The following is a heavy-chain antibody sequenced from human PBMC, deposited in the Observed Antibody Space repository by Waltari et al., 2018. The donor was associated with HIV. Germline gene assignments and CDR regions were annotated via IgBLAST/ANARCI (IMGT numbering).Heavy chain of an antibody. Sequence: QVQLVQSGAEVKKPGASLKVSCRASESTFTRFDINWVRQATGQGLEWMGWMNPKSGKRDYAQKFQGRLTLTRDTSTSTAYMELSSLKSDDTAVYYCARVGWEPLGMDIWGQGTTVTVSS. V-gene: IGHV1-8*01. CDR1: ESTFTRFD. CDR3: ARVGWEPLGMDI. J-gene: IGHJ6*02. CDR2: MNPKSGKR. D-gene: IGHD1-1*01.